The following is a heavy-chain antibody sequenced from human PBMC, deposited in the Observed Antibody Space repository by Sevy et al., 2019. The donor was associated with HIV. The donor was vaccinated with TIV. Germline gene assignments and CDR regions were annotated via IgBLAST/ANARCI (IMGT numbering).Heavy chain of an antibody. V-gene: IGHV4-34*01. CDR1: GGSFSGFS. CDR2: VTH. CDR3: ARGVEGVVPSPIIGLGPWAKYWSFDL. J-gene: IGHJ2*01. Sequence: SETLSLTCAVSGGSFSGFSWNWIRQPPGKGQEWIGEVTHYSPSLKSRATISLDTSKNQFSLKLHSVTAADTALYFCARGVEGVVPSPIIGLGPWAKYWSFDLWGRGTLVTVSS. D-gene: IGHD2-2*02.